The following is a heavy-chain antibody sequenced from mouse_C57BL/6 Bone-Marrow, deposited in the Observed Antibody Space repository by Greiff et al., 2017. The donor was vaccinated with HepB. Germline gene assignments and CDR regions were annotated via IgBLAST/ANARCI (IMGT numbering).Heavy chain of an antibody. CDR3: VYSNYVGPYAMDY. V-gene: IGHV1-55*01. Sequence: VQLQQPGAELVKPGASVKMSCKASGYTFTSYWITWVKQRPGQGLEWIGDIYPGSGSTNYNEKFKSKATLTVDTSSSTAYMQLSSLTSEDSAVYYCVYSNYVGPYAMDYWGQGTSVTVSS. CDR1: GYTFTSYW. J-gene: IGHJ4*01. D-gene: IGHD2-5*01. CDR2: IYPGSGST.